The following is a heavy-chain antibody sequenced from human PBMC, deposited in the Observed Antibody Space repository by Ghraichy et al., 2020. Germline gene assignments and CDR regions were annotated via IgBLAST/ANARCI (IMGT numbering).Heavy chain of an antibody. V-gene: IGHV3-15*01. Sequence: LTCAASGFTFSDAWISWVRQAPGKGLEWVGRIRRTADGGRTEYAAPVTDRFSISRDDSRNTLFLHMDSLKSEDTAVYYCAVSSGWTHFRYWGQGTLVIVSS. J-gene: IGHJ4*02. D-gene: IGHD6-19*01. CDR1: GFTFSDAW. CDR2: IRRTADGGRT. CDR3: AVSSGWTHFRY.